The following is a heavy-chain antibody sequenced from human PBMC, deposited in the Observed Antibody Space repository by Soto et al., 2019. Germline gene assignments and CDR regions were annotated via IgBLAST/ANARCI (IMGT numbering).Heavy chain of an antibody. J-gene: IGHJ4*02. CDR1: GFTFDDYT. CDR3: AKDAHDYSNYVMDY. Sequence: GGSLRLSCAASGFTFDDYTMHWVRQAPGKGLEWVSLISWDGGSTYYADSVKGRFTISRDNSKNSLYLQMNSLRTEDTALYYCAKDAHDYSNYVMDYWGQGTLVTVSS. D-gene: IGHD4-4*01. V-gene: IGHV3-43*01. CDR2: ISWDGGST.